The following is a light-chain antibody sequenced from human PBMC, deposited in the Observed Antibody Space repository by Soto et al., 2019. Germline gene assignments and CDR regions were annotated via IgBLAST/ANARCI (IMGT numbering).Light chain of an antibody. CDR3: QQYSSVPV. CDR1: QGIRNF. J-gene: IGKJ3*01. Sequence: DIQMTQSPTSLSASVGDRVTITCRASQGIRNFVAWYQQKPGKDPKLLIYAASTLQSGVPSRFRGSGAGTDFTRTIDSLQPENVATYPCQQYSSVPVFGPGTKVEI. V-gene: IGKV1-27*01. CDR2: AAS.